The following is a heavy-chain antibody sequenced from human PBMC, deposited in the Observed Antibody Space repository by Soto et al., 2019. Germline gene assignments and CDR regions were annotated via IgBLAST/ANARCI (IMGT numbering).Heavy chain of an antibody. J-gene: IGHJ4*02. CDR1: GYTFTIYG. Sequence: QVQLVQSGAEVKKPGASVKVSCKASGYTFTIYGISWVRQAPGQGLEWMGWISGYNGNTDYAQNLQDRVTLTTDACTSSVYMELRSLRSDDTAVYYCARVDYYDSSGYYGYWGQGTLITVSS. CDR3: ARVDYYDSSGYYGY. CDR2: ISGYNGNT. D-gene: IGHD3-22*01. V-gene: IGHV1-18*04.